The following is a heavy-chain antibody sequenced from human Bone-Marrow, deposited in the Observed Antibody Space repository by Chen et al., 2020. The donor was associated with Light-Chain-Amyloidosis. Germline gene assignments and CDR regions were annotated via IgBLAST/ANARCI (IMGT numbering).Heavy chain of an antibody. CDR3: ARPAGGYSYGYDWYFDL. J-gene: IGHJ2*01. V-gene: IGHV3-33*01. CDR2: IWYDGSNK. Sequence: QVQLVESGGGVVQPGRSLRLSCAASGFTFSSYGMHWVRQAPGKGLEWVAGIWYDGSNKYYADSVEGRFTISRDNSKNTLYLQMNSLRAEDTAVYYCARPAGGYSYGYDWYFDLWGRGTLVTVSS. D-gene: IGHD5-18*01. CDR1: GFTFSSYG.